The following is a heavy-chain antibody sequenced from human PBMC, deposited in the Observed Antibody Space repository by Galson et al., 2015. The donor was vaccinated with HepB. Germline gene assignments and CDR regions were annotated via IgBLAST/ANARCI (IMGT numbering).Heavy chain of an antibody. CDR2: IKQDGSEK. CDR3: ARRYSSSADFFDR. V-gene: IGHV3-7*01. J-gene: IGHJ4*02. D-gene: IGHD6-6*01. Sequence: SLRLSCAASGFTFSYYWMSWVRQAPGKGLEWVANIKQDGSEKYYVDSVKGRFTISRDNAKNSLFLQMNSLRAEDTAVYYCARRYSSSADFFDRWGQGTLVTVSS. CDR1: GFTFSYYW.